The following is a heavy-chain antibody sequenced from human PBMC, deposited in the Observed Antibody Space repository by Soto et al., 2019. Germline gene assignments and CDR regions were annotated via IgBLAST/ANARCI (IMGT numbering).Heavy chain of an antibody. CDR2: IYYSGST. CDR3: ARHYDFWSGYYVVGYYYGMDV. Sequence: QVQLQESGPGLVKPSETLSLTCTVSGGSVSSGSYYWSWIRQPPGKGLEWIGYIYYSGSTNYNPSLXXXVTISVDTSKXXLXLXXSSVTAADTAVYYCARHYDFWSGYYVVGYYYGMDVWGQGTTVTVSS. V-gene: IGHV4-61*01. CDR1: GGSVSSGSYY. D-gene: IGHD3-3*01. J-gene: IGHJ6*02.